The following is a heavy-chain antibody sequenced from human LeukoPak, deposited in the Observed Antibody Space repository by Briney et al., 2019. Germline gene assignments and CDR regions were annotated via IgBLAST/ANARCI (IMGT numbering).Heavy chain of an antibody. D-gene: IGHD6-25*01. J-gene: IGHJ4*02. CDR1: GFTFSSYG. CDR3: AKDRPAAGGKYFDY. V-gene: IGHV3-30*18. CDR2: ISYDGSNK. Sequence: GGSLRLSCAASGFTFSSYGMHWVRQAPGKGLEWVAVISYDGSNKYYADSVKGRFTISRDNSKNTLYLQMNSLRAEDTAVYYCAKDRPAAGGKYFDYWGQGTRVNVSS.